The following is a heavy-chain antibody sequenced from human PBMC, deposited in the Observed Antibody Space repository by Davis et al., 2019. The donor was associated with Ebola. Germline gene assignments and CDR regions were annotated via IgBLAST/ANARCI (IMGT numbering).Heavy chain of an antibody. D-gene: IGHD2-8*02. CDR3: ARGVEGTGGVCLDY. J-gene: IGHJ4*02. CDR1: GFTFSSYS. V-gene: IGHV3-48*02. Sequence: PGGSLRLSCAASGFTFSSYSMNWVRQAPGKGLEWVSYISSSSSTIYYADSVKGRFTISRDNAKNSLYLQMNSLRDEDTAVYYCARGVEGTGGVCLDYWGQGTLVTVSS. CDR2: ISSSSSTI.